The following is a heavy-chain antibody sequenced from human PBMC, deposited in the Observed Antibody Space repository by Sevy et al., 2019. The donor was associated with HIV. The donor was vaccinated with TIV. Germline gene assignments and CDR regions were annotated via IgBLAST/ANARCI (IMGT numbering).Heavy chain of an antibody. J-gene: IGHJ4*02. CDR1: GFSINNYW. CDR2: INQDGSVK. CDR3: VRAIAADGSF. Sequence: GGYLRLSCAASGFSINNYWMSWVRQAPGKGLEWVANINQDGSVKLYVASVKGRFSISRDSARNLVFLQMNSLRAEDSALYHCVRAIAADGSFWGQGTLVTVSS. V-gene: IGHV3-7*01. D-gene: IGHD6-13*01.